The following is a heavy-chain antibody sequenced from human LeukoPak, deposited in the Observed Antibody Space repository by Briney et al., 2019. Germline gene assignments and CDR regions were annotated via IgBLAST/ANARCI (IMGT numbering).Heavy chain of an antibody. V-gene: IGHV4-4*02. CDR1: GGSISSSNW. D-gene: IGHD3-9*01. CDR2: IFPSGST. Sequence: SETLSLTCAVSGGSISSSNWWSWVRQPPGKGLEWIGEIFPSGSTNYNPSLKSRVTISIDKSENQFSLKLSSVTAADTAVYYCASRYFDWLTDIDYWGQGTLVTVSS. J-gene: IGHJ4*02. CDR3: ASRYFDWLTDIDY.